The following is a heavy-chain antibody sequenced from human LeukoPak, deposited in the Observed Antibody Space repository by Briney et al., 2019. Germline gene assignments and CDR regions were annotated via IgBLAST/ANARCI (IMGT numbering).Heavy chain of an antibody. D-gene: IGHD4-17*01. CDR2: ISSGSSAI. CDR3: ARGHTAVTRHFDF. CDR1: GFTFTTYS. V-gene: IGHV3-21*01. J-gene: IGHJ4*02. Sequence: GGSLRLSCEASGFTFTTYSMTWVRQAPGKGLEWVSIISSGSSAIFSADALTGRFTISRDDAKNLLYLDMNSLRAEDTAVYYCARGHTAVTRHFDFWGQGTLVTVSS.